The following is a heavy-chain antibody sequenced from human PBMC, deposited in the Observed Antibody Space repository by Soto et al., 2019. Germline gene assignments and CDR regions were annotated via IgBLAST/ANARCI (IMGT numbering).Heavy chain of an antibody. Sequence: GASVKVSCKASGYTFTSYGISWVRQAPGQGLEWMGWISAYNGNTNYAQKLQGRVTMTTDTSTSTAYMELRSLRSDDTAVYYCARVSTGGYSSSWWSYYYYGMDVWGQGTTVTVSS. CDR2: ISAYNGNT. V-gene: IGHV1-18*01. CDR3: ARVSTGGYSSSWWSYYYYGMDV. J-gene: IGHJ6*02. D-gene: IGHD6-13*01. CDR1: GYTFTSYG.